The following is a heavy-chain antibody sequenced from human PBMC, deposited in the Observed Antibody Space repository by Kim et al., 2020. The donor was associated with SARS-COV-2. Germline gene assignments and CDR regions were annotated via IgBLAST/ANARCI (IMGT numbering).Heavy chain of an antibody. D-gene: IGHD2-15*01. Sequence: GGSLRLSCAASGVTFSSYAMSWVRQAPGKGLEWVSAISGSGGSTYYADSVKGRFTISRDNSKNTLYLQMNSLRAEDTAVYYCAKAPGGSGPGSRASDWYFDLWGRDTLVTVSS. CDR2: ISGSGGST. CDR1: GVTFSSYA. CDR3: AKAPGGSGPGSRASDWYFDL. J-gene: IGHJ2*01. V-gene: IGHV3-23*01.